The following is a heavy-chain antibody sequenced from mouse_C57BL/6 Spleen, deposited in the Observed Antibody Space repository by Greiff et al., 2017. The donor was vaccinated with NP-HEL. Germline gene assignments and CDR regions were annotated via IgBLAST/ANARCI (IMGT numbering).Heavy chain of an antibody. Sequence: QVQLQQPGAELVRPGSSVKLSCKASGYTFTSYWMDWVKQRPGQGLEWIGNIYPSDSETPYNQKFKDKATLTVDKSSSTAYMQLSSLTSEDSAVYYCARGGILLRSLYYAMDYWGQGTSVTVSS. CDR3: ARGGILLRSLYYAMDY. J-gene: IGHJ4*01. V-gene: IGHV1-61*01. CDR1: GYTFTSYW. CDR2: IYPSDSET. D-gene: IGHD1-1*01.